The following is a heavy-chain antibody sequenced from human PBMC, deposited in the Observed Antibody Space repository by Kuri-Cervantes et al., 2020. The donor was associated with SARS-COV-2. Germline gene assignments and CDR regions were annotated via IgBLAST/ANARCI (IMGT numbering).Heavy chain of an antibody. CDR3: ARGGGNEDYYYGMDV. D-gene: IGHD4-23*01. Sequence: ESLKISCTVSGGSISSYYWSWIRQPPGKGPEWIGSIYYSGSTYYNPSLKSRVTISVDTSKTQFSLKLSSVTAADTAVYYCARGGGNEDYYYGMDVWGQGTTVTVSS. V-gene: IGHV4-39*01. CDR1: GGSISSYY. CDR2: IYYSGST. J-gene: IGHJ6*02.